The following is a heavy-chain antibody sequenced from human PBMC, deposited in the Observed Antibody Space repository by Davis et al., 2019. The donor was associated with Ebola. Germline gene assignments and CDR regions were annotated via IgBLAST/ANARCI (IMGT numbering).Heavy chain of an antibody. CDR2: ISYDGSNK. CDR3: AKDLEGGMIVAADSAPFDY. Sequence: GESLKISCAASGFTFSSYAMHWVRQAPGKGLEWVAVISYDGSNKYYADSVKGRFTISRDNSKNSLYLQMNSLRAEDTAVYYCAKDLEGGMIVAADSAPFDYWGQGTLVTVSS. CDR1: GFTFSSYA. V-gene: IGHV3-30*04. J-gene: IGHJ4*02. D-gene: IGHD3-22*01.